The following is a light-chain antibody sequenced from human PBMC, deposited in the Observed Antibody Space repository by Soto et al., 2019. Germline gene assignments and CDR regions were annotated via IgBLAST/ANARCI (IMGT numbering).Light chain of an antibody. CDR2: LETSGSY. J-gene: IGLJ2*01. Sequence: QPVLTQSSSASASLGSSVKLTCTLSSGHTTYIIAWHQQQPGKAPRYLMKLETSGSYNKGSRVPDRFSGSSSGADRYLTISNLQFEDEADYYCETWDINTHVVFGGGTKLTVL. CDR1: SGHTTYI. CDR3: ETWDINTHVV. V-gene: IGLV4-60*02.